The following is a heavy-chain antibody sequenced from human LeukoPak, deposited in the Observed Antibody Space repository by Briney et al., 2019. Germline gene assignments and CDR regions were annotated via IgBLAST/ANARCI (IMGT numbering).Heavy chain of an antibody. CDR2: INHSGST. J-gene: IGHJ4*02. D-gene: IGHD3-3*01. Sequence: PSETLSLTCAVYGGSFSGYYWSWIRQPPGKGLEWIGEINHSGSTNYNPSLKSRVTISVDTSKNQFSLKLSSVTAADTAVYYCARPNYDFGDFDYWGQGTLVTVSS. CDR1: GGSFSGYY. V-gene: IGHV4-34*01. CDR3: ARPNYDFGDFDY.